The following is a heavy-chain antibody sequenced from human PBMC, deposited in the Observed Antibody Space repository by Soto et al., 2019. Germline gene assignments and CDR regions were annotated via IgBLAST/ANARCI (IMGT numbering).Heavy chain of an antibody. Sequence: SETLSLTCTVSGGSISSSSCYWGWIRQPPGKGLEWIGSIYYSGSTYYNPSLKSRVTISVDTSKNQFSLKLSSVTAADTAVYYCASGGDPTIFELNGFDPWGQGTLVTVSS. CDR2: IYYSGST. CDR1: GGSISSSSCY. J-gene: IGHJ5*02. CDR3: ASGGDPTIFELNGFDP. V-gene: IGHV4-39*01. D-gene: IGHD3-3*01.